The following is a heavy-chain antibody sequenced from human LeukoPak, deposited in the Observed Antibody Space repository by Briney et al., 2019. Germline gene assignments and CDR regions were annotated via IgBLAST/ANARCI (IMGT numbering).Heavy chain of an antibody. J-gene: IGHJ6*03. CDR1: GGTFSSYA. D-gene: IGHD5-12*01. Sequence: ASVKVSCKASGGTFSSYAISWVRQAPGQGLEWMGGIIPIFGTANYAQKFQGSVTITADESTSTAYMELSSLRSEDTAVYYCARDLEVRLGYYYMDVWGKGTTVTVSS. CDR3: ARDLEVRLGYYYMDV. CDR2: IIPIFGTA. V-gene: IGHV1-69*13.